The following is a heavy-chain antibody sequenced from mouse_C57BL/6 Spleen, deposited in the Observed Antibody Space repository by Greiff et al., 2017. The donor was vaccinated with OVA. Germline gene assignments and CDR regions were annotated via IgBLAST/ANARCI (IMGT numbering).Heavy chain of an antibody. J-gene: IGHJ2*01. CDR3: ARHYDYDD. D-gene: IGHD2-4*01. CDR1: GFTFSSYG. V-gene: IGHV5-6*01. Sequence: EVKVVESGGDLVKPGGSLKLSCAASGFTFSSYGMSWVRQTPDKRLEWVATISSGGSYTYYPDSVKGRFTISRDNAKNTLYLQMSSLKSEDTAMYYCARHYDYDDWGQGTTLTVSS. CDR2: ISSGGSYT.